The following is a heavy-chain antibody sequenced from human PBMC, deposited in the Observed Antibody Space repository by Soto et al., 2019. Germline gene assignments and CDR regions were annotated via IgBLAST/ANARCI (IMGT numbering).Heavy chain of an antibody. CDR3: TTRGALGY. V-gene: IGHV3-15*07. J-gene: IGHJ4*02. CDR1: DLRFINAY. Sequence: GGSLKLSCAASDLRFINAYINWVRQAPGKGLEWVGRIKSKTDGGTIDYAAPVKGRFIISRDDSSNTVYLQMNSLKTEDTAVYYCTTRGALGYWGQGTLVTVSS. D-gene: IGHD2-15*01. CDR2: IKSKTDGGTI.